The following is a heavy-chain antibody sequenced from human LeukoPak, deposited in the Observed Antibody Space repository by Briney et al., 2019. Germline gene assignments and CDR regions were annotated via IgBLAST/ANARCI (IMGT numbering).Heavy chain of an antibody. CDR2: IIPNSGGT. J-gene: IGHJ6*03. V-gene: IGHV1-2*02. Sequence: KVSCKASGYTFTGYYMHWVRQAPGQGLEWMGWIIPNSGGTNYAQKFQGRVTMTRDTSISTAYMELSRLRSDDTAVYYCARDIEGIAVAEDYYYYMDVWGKGTTVTVSS. CDR3: ARDIEGIAVAEDYYYYMDV. D-gene: IGHD6-19*01. CDR1: GYTFTGYY.